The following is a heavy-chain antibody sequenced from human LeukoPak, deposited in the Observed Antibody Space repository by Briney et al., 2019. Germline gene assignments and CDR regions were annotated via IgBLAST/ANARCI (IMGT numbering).Heavy chain of an antibody. J-gene: IGHJ6*02. V-gene: IGHV1-8*01. CDR2: MNPNSGNT. CDR1: GYTFTSYD. CDR3: ARGADIVVVPAAEYGMDV. D-gene: IGHD2-2*01. Sequence: ASVTVSCKASGYTFTSYDINWVRQAPGQGLEWMGWMNPNSGNTGYAQKFQGRVTITRDTSASTAYMELSSLRSEDTAVYYCARGADIVVVPAAEYGMDVWGQGTTVTVSS.